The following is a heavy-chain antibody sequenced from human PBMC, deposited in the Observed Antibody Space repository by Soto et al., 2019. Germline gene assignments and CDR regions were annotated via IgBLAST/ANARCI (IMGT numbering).Heavy chain of an antibody. Sequence: RRLSCAASGFTFSSYGMHWVRQAPGKGLEWVAVISYDGSNKYYADSVKGRFTISRDNSKNTLYLQMNSLRAEDTAVYYCAKDSSSSGHFDYWGQGTLVTVSS. D-gene: IGHD6-6*01. V-gene: IGHV3-30*18. J-gene: IGHJ4*02. CDR1: GFTFSSYG. CDR2: ISYDGSNK. CDR3: AKDSSSSGHFDY.